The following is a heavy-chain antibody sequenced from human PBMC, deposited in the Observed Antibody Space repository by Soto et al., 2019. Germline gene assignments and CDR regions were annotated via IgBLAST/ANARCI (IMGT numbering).Heavy chain of an antibody. V-gene: IGHV4-59*01. Sequence: QVQLQESGTGLVKPSETLSLTCTVSGGSISSYYWSWIRQAPGKGLEWIGYIYYSGSTNYNPSLKIRVTISVDTSKNQFSLKLSSVTAADTAVYYCAREAAHSVIRGVFDSWGQGTLVTVSS. D-gene: IGHD3-10*01. CDR2: IYYSGST. CDR3: AREAAHSVIRGVFDS. CDR1: GGSISSYY. J-gene: IGHJ4*02.